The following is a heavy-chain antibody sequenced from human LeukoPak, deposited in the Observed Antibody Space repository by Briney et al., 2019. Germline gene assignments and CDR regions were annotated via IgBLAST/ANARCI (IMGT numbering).Heavy chain of an antibody. CDR2: ISYDGSNK. CDR1: GFTFSSYA. V-gene: IGHV3-30-3*01. D-gene: IGHD3-3*01. CDR3: ARSGTYYDFWSGYPSDYFYGMDV. Sequence: GRSLRLSCAASGFTFSSYAMHWVRRAPGKGLEWVAVISYDGSNKYYADSVKGRFTISRDNSKNTLYLQMNSLRAEDTAVYYCARSGTYYDFWSGYPSDYFYGMDVWGQGTTVTVSS. J-gene: IGHJ6*02.